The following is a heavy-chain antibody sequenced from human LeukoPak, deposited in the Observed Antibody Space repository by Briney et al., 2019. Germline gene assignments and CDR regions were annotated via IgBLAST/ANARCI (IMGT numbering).Heavy chain of an antibody. CDR1: GFTVSSNY. Sequence: PGGSLRLSCAASGFTVSSNYMSWVRQAPGKGLEWVSVIYSGGSTYYADSAKGRFTISRDNSKNTLYLQMNSLRAEDTAVYYCARDEVDSGVLQHWGQGTLVTVSS. CDR3: ARDEVDSGVLQH. D-gene: IGHD3/OR15-3a*01. J-gene: IGHJ1*01. V-gene: IGHV3-53*01. CDR2: IYSGGST.